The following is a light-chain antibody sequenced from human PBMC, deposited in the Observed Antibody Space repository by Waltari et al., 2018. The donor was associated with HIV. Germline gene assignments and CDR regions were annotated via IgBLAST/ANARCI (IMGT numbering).Light chain of an antibody. Sequence: QPVPPQQPPTSGTPAQRVSISCFVSRSNIRSNTVTCHQHLPGTAPKLLISGNNQRPSGVPDRFSGSKSGTSASLAISGLQSEDEADYYCAAWDDSLNGLWVFGGGTKLTVL. CDR3: AAWDDSLNGLWV. J-gene: IGLJ3*02. V-gene: IGLV1-44*01. CDR2: GNN. CDR1: RSNIRSNT.